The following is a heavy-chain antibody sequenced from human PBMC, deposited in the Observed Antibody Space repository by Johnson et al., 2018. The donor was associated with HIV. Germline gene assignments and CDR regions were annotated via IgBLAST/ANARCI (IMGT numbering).Heavy chain of an antibody. D-gene: IGHD6-19*01. J-gene: IGHJ3*02. CDR1: GFTVSSNY. CDR2: IYSGDRT. Sequence: VHLVESGGGLIQPGGSLRLSCAASGFTVSSNYMSWVRQAPGKGLEWVSVIYSGDRTYYADAVTGRFTISRDKSMNTLYLQMNSLRAEETAVYYCARDRYSSGWFLDGFDIWGQGTMVTVSS. CDR3: ARDRYSSGWFLDGFDI. V-gene: IGHV3-53*01.